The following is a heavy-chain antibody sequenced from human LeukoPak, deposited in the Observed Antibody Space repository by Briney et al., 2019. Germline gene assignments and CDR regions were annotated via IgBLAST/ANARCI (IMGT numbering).Heavy chain of an antibody. D-gene: IGHD3-3*01. CDR3: ARDLTAARKGLYYGADC. Sequence: GGSLRLSCEASGFTFSSYGMGWVRQAPGKGLEWVAIISYDGNDRYYVDSVRGRFTISRDNSRNTMNLHMDSLRAEDTAVYYCARDLTAARKGLYYGADCWGQGTLVIVSA. J-gene: IGHJ4*02. V-gene: IGHV3-33*01. CDR1: GFTFSSYG. CDR2: ISYDGNDR.